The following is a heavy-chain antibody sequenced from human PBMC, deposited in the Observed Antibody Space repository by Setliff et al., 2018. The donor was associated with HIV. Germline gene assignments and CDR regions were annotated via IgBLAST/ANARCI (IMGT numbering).Heavy chain of an antibody. V-gene: IGHV4-31*03. CDR1: GGSIGSSSYY. CDR2: IYYSGTA. CDR3: AREWRGRYYYYMDV. D-gene: IGHD3-10*01. J-gene: IGHJ6*03. Sequence: KPSETLSLTCSVSGGSIGSSSYYWGWIRQHPEKGLEWIGYIYYSGTAYYNPSLKSRVTISLDTSKNQFSLKLTSVTAADTAVYYCAREWRGRYYYYMDVWGKGTTVTVSS.